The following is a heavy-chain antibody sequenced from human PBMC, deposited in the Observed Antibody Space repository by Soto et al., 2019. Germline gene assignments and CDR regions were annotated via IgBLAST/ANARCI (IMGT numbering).Heavy chain of an antibody. D-gene: IGHD6-19*01. CDR3: ARCGYIRAWYCYFDF. CDR2: MSSDGTNE. Sequence: PGGSLRLSCAASRFTFTTYAMNWVRQAPGKGLEWLALMSSDGTNEHYADSVRGRFTVSRDNSRNTLFLQMNNLRTDGTAVYYCARCGYIRAWYCYFDFWGLGTLVTVSS. CDR1: RFTFTTYA. V-gene: IGHV3-30-3*01. J-gene: IGHJ4*02.